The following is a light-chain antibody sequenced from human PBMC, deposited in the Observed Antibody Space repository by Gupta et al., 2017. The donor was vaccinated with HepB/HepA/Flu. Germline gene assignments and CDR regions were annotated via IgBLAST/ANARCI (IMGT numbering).Light chain of an antibody. Sequence: ENVLTQSPGTLSLSPGERATLSCRASRSVTSSYLAWYQQKPGQAPRLLIHGASSRAAGIPDRFSGSGSGTDFTLTISRLEPEDFAVYYCQQYGGSPGAFGQGTKVEIK. V-gene: IGKV3-20*01. J-gene: IGKJ1*01. CDR3: QQYGGSPGA. CDR1: RSVTSSY. CDR2: GAS.